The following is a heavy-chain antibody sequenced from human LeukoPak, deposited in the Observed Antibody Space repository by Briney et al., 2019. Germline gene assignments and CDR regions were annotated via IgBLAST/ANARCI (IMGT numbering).Heavy chain of an antibody. Sequence: GGSLRLSCAASGFTFSTYWMSWVRQAPGKGLEWVANMRQDGGEIYYVDSVKGRFTISRDNAKNSLSLRMNGLRAEDTAVYYCARRVSGREKYFDYWGQGTLVTVSS. D-gene: IGHD6-19*01. CDR1: GFTFSTYW. CDR2: MRQDGGEI. J-gene: IGHJ4*02. CDR3: ARRVSGREKYFDY. V-gene: IGHV3-7*01.